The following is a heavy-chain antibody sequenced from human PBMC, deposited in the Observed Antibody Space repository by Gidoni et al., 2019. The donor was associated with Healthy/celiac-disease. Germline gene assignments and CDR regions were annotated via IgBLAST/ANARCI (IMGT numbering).Heavy chain of an antibody. J-gene: IGHJ5*02. CDR3: AKPCTGSYLVRSWFDP. CDR2: ISGSGGST. CDR1: GFTFLSYA. V-gene: IGHV3-23*01. D-gene: IGHD1-26*01. Sequence: EVHLLESGGGLVQPGGSLRLSCASSGFTFLSYAMSWVRQAPGKGLEWVSAISGSGGSTYYADSVKGRFTISRDNSKNTLYLQMNSLRAEDTAVYYCAKPCTGSYLVRSWFDPWGQGTLVTVSS.